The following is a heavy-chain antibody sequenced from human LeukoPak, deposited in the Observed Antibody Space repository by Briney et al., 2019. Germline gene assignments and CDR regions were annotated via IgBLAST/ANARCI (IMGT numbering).Heavy chain of an antibody. CDR1: GFTFSSYA. CDR2: ISGSGGST. CDR3: AKGNRYYDILTGYYDY. D-gene: IGHD3-9*01. Sequence: GGSLRLSCAASGFTFSSYAMSWVRQAPGKGLEWVSAISGSGGSTYYADSVKGRFTISRDNSKNTLYLQMNSLRAEGTAVYYCAKGNRYYDILTGYYDYWGQGTLVTVSS. J-gene: IGHJ4*02. V-gene: IGHV3-23*01.